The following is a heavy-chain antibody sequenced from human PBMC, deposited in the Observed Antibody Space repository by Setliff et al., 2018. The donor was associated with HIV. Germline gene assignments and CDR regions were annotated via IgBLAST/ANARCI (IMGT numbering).Heavy chain of an antibody. J-gene: IGHJ4*02. CDR1: GYTFTSYA. V-gene: IGHV1-3*01. CDR2: INAGNGNT. CDR3: ARETDWDGGFDY. D-gene: IGHD1-1*01. Sequence: ASVKVSCKASGYTFTSYAMHWVRQAPGQRLEWMGWINAGNGNTKCSQKFQGRVTITRDTSASTAYMEPSSLRSEDTAVYYCARETDWDGGFDYWGQGTLVTVSS.